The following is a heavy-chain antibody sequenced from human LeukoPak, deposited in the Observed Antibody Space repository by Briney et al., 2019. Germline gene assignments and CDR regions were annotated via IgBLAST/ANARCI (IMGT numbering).Heavy chain of an antibody. D-gene: IGHD2-2*01. J-gene: IGHJ5*02. Sequence: SETLSLTCTVSGGSISSYYWSWIRQPPGKGLEWIGEINHSGSTNYNPSLKSRVTISVDTSKNQFSLKLSSVTAADTAVYYCARFPQGQYPRYNWFDPWGQGTLVTVSS. CDR1: GGSISSYY. CDR3: ARFPQGQYPRYNWFDP. V-gene: IGHV4-34*01. CDR2: INHSGST.